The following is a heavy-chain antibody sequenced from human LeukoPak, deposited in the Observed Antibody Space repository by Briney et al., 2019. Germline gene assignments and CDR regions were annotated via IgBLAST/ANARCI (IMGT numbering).Heavy chain of an antibody. V-gene: IGHV1-18*01. CDR1: GYTFTSYG. D-gene: IGHD6-19*01. J-gene: IGHJ4*02. CDR2: ISAYNGNT. Sequence: ASVKVSCKASGYTFTSYGISWVRQAPGQGLEWMGWISAYNGNTNYAQKLLGRVTMTTDTSTSTAYMELRSLRSDDTAVYYCARLPADTAGWCFDYWGQGTLVTVSS. CDR3: ARLPADTAGWCFDY.